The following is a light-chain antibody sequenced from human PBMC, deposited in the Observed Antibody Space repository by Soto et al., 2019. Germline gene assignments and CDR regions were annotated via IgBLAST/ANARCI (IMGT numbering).Light chain of an antibody. CDR1: QSVTSY. V-gene: IGKV3-11*01. J-gene: IGKJ5*01. Sequence: EIVLTQSPATLSLSPGERATLSCRASQSVTSYLAWYQQKPDQASRLLIYDASNRATGIPARFSGSGSGTDFNLNISSLEPEDFAVYDCQQRSNWPLTFGQGKRLEI. CDR2: DAS. CDR3: QQRSNWPLT.